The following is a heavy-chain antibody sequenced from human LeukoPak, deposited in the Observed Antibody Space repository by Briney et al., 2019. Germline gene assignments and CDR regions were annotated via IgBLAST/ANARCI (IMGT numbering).Heavy chain of an antibody. V-gene: IGHV4-59*01. CDR1: GGSISSYY. Sequence: PSETLSLTCTVSGGSISSYYWSWIRQPPGKGLEWIGYIYYSGSTNYNPSLKSRVTISVDTSKNQFSLKLSSVTAADTAVYYCARSYYYDSSGYYYRFDYWGQGTLVTVSS. D-gene: IGHD3-22*01. CDR3: ARSYYYDSSGYYYRFDY. J-gene: IGHJ4*02. CDR2: IYYSGST.